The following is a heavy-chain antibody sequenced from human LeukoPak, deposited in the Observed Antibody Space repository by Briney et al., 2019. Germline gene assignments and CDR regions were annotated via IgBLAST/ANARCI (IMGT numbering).Heavy chain of an antibody. Sequence: PGGSLRLSCAASGFPFSSYEMNWVRQAPGKGLEWVSYISSSGSTIYYADSVKGRFTISRDNAKNSLYLQMNSLRAEDTAVYYCAREYYYASSGYYGGDYWGQGTLVTVSS. CDR2: ISSSGSTI. CDR3: AREYYYASSGYYGGDY. CDR1: GFPFSSYE. V-gene: IGHV3-48*03. D-gene: IGHD3-22*01. J-gene: IGHJ4*01.